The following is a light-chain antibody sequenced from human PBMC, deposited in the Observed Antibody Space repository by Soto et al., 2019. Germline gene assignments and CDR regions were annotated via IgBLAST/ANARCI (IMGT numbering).Light chain of an antibody. J-gene: IGKJ5*01. V-gene: IGKV3-11*01. CDR1: QSVSTF. Sequence: EIVLTQSPATLPLSPGQRAILSCRASQSVSTFLTWFQQKPGQPPRLLIYNASNRTTGIPARFSGSGSGTDFTLTISSLEPEDFAVYYCQQRGDWPPITFGQGTRLEI. CDR2: NAS. CDR3: QQRGDWPPIT.